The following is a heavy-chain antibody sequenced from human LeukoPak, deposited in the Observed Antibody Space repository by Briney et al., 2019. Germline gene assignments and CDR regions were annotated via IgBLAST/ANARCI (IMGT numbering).Heavy chain of an antibody. D-gene: IGHD1/OR15-1a*01. CDR3: AKEGTASKPSDLDY. CDR1: RFIFSDYG. V-gene: IGHV3-30*02. J-gene: IGHJ4*02. CDR2: IRDDGSNK. Sequence: GGSLRLSCAASRFIFSDYGMHWVRQAPGKGLEWVAFIRDDGSNKYYVDSVKGRFIISRDNSKNTVYLQMNSLRTEDTAVYYCAKEGTASKPSDLDYWGQGTLVTVSS.